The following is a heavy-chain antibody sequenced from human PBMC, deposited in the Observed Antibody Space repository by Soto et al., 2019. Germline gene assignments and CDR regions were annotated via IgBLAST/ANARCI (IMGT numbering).Heavy chain of an antibody. D-gene: IGHD3-10*01. CDR2: AYHNGLT. J-gene: IGHJ4*02. CDR3: ARDAELPGEADRFDY. CDR1: GDSITSNVW. V-gene: IGHV4-4*02. Sequence: QVHLQESGPGLVKPSGTLSLTCAVSGDSITSNVWWSWIRQSPGKGLEWIGEAYHNGLTNYNPSLKTRVTMSTDTSKNQFSLKLTSVTAADTAMYYCARDAELPGEADRFDYWGQGTLVTVSS.